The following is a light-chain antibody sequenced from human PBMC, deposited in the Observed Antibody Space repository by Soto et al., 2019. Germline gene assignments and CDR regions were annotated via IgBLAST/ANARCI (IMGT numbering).Light chain of an antibody. CDR2: SAS. CDR3: EQYGSSPRT. CDR1: QGINNY. J-gene: IGKJ1*01. V-gene: IGKV1-27*01. Sequence: IQMTQSPSSLSASVVDSVTITCRASQGINNYLAWYQQKPGKVPVLLIYSASTLKSGVPSRFSGRGAGTDFTLTISRLEPEDFAVYYCEQYGSSPRTFGQGTEVDI.